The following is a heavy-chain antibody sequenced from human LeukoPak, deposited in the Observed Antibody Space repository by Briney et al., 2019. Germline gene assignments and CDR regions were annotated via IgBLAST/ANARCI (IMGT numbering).Heavy chain of an antibody. CDR1: GFTFDDYG. D-gene: IGHD6-19*01. CDR2: INWNGGST. CDR3: AKDSRGWYYYFDY. J-gene: IGHJ4*02. Sequence: GGSLRLSCAASGFTFDDYGMSWVRQAPGKGLEWVSGINWNGGSTAYADSVKGRFTISRDNAKNSLYLQMNSLRAEDTALYYCAKDSRGWYYYFDYWGQGTLVTVSS. V-gene: IGHV3-20*04.